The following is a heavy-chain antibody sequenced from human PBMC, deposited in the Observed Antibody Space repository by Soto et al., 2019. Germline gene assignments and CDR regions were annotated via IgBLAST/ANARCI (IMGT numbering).Heavy chain of an antibody. CDR3: GRGGDYGSGRVDY. V-gene: IGHV3-74*01. CDR1: GFTFSSYW. J-gene: IGHJ4*02. D-gene: IGHD3-10*01. CDR2: ITSDGRRT. Sequence: PGGSLRLSCAAYGFTFSSYWMHWVRQVPGKGLMWVSHITSDGRRTTYADSVKGRITISRDNAKNTLYLQMNSLRVEDTAMYYCGRGGDYGSGRVDYWGQGTLVTVSS.